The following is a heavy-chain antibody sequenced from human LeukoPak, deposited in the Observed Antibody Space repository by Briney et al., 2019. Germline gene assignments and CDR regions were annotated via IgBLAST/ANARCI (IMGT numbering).Heavy chain of an antibody. CDR2: IKQDGSEK. V-gene: IGHV3-7*03. D-gene: IGHD3-9*01. CDR1: GFTFSSYW. CDR3: ARARERYFDWLPPDY. J-gene: IGHJ4*02. Sequence: GGSLRLSCAASGFTFSSYWMSWVRQAPGKGLEWVANIKQDGSEKYYVDSVKGRFTISRDNAKNSLYLQMNSLRAEDTAVYYCARARERYFDWLPPDYWGQGTLVTVSS.